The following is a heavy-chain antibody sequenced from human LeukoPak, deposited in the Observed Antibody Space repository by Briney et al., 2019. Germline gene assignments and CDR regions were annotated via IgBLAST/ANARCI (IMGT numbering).Heavy chain of an antibody. D-gene: IGHD2-2*02. CDR3: ARVAAEVVGVPGAIGFGWLRRDYYYMDV. J-gene: IGHJ6*03. Sequence: VASVKVSCKASGYTFTSYYMHWVRQAPGEGLEWMGIINPGGGSTSYAQKFQGRVTMTRDMSTSTVYMELSSLRSEDTAVYYCARVAAEVVGVPGAIGFGWLRRDYYYMDVWGKGTTVTVSS. V-gene: IGHV1-46*01. CDR2: INPGGGST. CDR1: GYTFTSYY.